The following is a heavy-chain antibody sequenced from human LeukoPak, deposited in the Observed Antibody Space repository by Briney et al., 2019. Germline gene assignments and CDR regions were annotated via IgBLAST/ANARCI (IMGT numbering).Heavy chain of an antibody. Sequence: SSVKVSCKASGGTFSSYAISWVRQAPGQGLEWMGRIIPIFGTANYAQKFQGRVTITTDESTSTAYMELSSLRSEDTAVYYCARAPISGWAEEAFDIWGQGTMVTVSS. CDR3: ARAPISGWAEEAFDI. V-gene: IGHV1-69*05. D-gene: IGHD6-19*01. CDR2: IIPIFGTA. CDR1: GGTFSSYA. J-gene: IGHJ3*02.